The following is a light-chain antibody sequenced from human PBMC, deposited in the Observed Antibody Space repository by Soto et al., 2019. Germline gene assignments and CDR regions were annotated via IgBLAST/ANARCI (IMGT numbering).Light chain of an antibody. CDR3: QQRSNWPPIT. Sequence: EIVLTQYPATLSLSPGERSTLSCMASQSVSSDLAWYQQKPGQAPRLLIYDASPRAAGIPARFSGSGSGTDFTLTISSLEPEDFAVYYCQQRSNWPPITFGPVTRLEIK. CDR2: DAS. CDR1: QSVSSD. J-gene: IGKJ5*01. V-gene: IGKV3-11*01.